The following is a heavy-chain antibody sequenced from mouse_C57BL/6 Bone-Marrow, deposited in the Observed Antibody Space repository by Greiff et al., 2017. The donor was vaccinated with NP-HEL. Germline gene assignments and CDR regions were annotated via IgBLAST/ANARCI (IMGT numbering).Heavy chain of an antibody. J-gene: IGHJ3*01. V-gene: IGHV1-80*01. CDR3: ARGAY. Sequence: VQRVESGAELVKPGASVKISCKASGYEFSNYWMNWVKQRPGKGLEWIGQIYPGDGDTNYNGKFKDKATLTADKSSSTAYMQLSRLTSEDSAVYFYARGAYWGQGTLVTVSA. CDR2: IYPGDGDT. CDR1: GYEFSNYW.